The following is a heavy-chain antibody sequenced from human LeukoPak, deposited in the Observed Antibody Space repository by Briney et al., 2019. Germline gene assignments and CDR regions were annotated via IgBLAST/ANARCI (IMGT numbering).Heavy chain of an antibody. CDR3: AKGGSSSGYSPFDY. D-gene: IGHD2-2*02. CDR2: ISGSGSGGNT. Sequence: GGSLRLSCAASGFIFSNYGMNWVRQAPGKGLEWVSLISGSGSGGNTYYADSVNGRFTISRDNSENTLYLQMNSLRAEDTAVYYCAKGGSSSGYSPFDYWGQGTLVTVSS. CDR1: GFIFSNYG. J-gene: IGHJ4*02. V-gene: IGHV3-23*01.